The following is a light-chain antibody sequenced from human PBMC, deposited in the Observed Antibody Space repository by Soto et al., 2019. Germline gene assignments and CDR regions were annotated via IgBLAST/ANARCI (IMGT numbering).Light chain of an antibody. J-gene: IGLJ1*01. Sequence: QSVLTQPASVSGSPGQSITISCTGTSSDVGGYNYVSCYQQHPGKAPKLMIYDVSNRPSGVSNRFSGSKSGNTASLTISGLQAEDEADYYCSSYTRSSTLYVFGTGTKVTVL. CDR3: SSYTRSSTLYV. CDR1: SSDVGGYNY. V-gene: IGLV2-14*01. CDR2: DVS.